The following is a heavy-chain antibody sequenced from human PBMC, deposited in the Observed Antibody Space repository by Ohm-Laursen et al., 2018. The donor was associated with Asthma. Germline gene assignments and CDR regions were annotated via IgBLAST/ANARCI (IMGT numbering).Heavy chain of an antibody. V-gene: IGHV3-48*01. J-gene: IGHJ5*02. CDR1: GFTFSSYI. CDR2: ISSSSSTI. D-gene: IGHD6-19*01. CDR3: AKDSSGWYGGWFDP. Sequence: SLRLSCTASGFTFSSYIMNWVRQAPGKGLEWVSYISSSSSTIYYADSVKGRFTISGDNAKNSLYLQMNSLRAEDTAVYYCAKDSSGWYGGWFDPWGQGTLVTVSS.